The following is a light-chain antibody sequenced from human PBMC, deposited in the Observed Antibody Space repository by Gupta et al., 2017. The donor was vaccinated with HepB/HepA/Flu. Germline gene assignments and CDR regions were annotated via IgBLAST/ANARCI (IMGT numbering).Light chain of an antibody. CDR2: TAS. Sequence: IVVTPSPASLAASLGERVTMNCKSSHPVFYSPDYKEYFRWYVWQPGQPPKPPIYTASTRESGDPDRASGRGSETDFTITIMDLRALDVYIYYWDDEDRSAFTFGQGTKVEIK. CDR3: DDEDRSAFT. J-gene: IGKJ2*01. CDR1: HPVFYSPDYKEY. V-gene: IGKV4-1*01.